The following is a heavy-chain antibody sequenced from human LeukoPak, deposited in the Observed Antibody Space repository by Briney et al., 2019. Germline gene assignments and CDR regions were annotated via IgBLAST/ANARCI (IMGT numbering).Heavy chain of an antibody. CDR3: ASQKLYYYGSGSSWPY. Sequence: GGSLRLSCAAPGFTVSSNYMSWVRQAPGKGLEWVSVIYSGGSTYYADSVKGRFTISRDNSKNTLYLQMNSLRAEDTAVYYCASQKLYYYGSGSSWPYWGQGTLVTVSS. V-gene: IGHV3-53*01. CDR2: IYSGGST. CDR1: GFTVSSNY. D-gene: IGHD3-10*01. J-gene: IGHJ4*02.